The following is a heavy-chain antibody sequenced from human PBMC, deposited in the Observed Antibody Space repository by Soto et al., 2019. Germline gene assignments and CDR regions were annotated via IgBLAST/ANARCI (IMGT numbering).Heavy chain of an antibody. CDR3: ARVSIPLVNTQDYGMDV. Sequence: SETLSLTCAVSGGSISSSNWWSWVRQPPGKGLEWIGEIYHSGSTNYNPSLKSRVTISVDKSKNQFSLKLSSVTAADTAVYYCARVSIPLVNTQDYGMDVWGQGTTVTVSS. J-gene: IGHJ6*02. D-gene: IGHD4-4*01. CDR1: GGSISSSNW. CDR2: IYHSGST. V-gene: IGHV4-4*02.